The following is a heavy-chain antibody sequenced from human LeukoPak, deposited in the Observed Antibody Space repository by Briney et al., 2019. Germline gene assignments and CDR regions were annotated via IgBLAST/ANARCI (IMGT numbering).Heavy chain of an antibody. CDR2: IYYSGST. D-gene: IGHD1-26*01. Sequence: SETLSLTCTVSGGPISSSSYYWGWIRQPPGKGLEWIGSIYYSGSTYYNPSLKSRVTISVDTSKNQFSLKLSSVTAADTAVYYCARVTGGILDYWGQGTLVTVSS. J-gene: IGHJ4*02. CDR3: ARVTGGILDY. CDR1: GGPISSSSYY. V-gene: IGHV4-39*01.